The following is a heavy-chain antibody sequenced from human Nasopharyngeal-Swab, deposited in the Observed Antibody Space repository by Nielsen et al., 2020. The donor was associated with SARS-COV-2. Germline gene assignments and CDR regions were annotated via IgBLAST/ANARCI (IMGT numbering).Heavy chain of an antibody. CDR3: AREGRDGYDY. CDR1: GFIFSNYW. Sequence: GEYLKLYCAASGFIFSNYWMTWVRQAPGKGLEWVANIKQDGSEMYYVDSVKGRFTISRDNAKNSLYLQMNSLRVEDTAVYNCAREGRDGYDYWGQGTLVTVSS. J-gene: IGHJ4*02. D-gene: IGHD5-24*01. V-gene: IGHV3-7*01. CDR2: IKQDGSEM.